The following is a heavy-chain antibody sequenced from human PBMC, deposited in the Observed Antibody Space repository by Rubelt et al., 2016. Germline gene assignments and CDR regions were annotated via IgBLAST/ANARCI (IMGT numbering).Heavy chain of an antibody. V-gene: IGHV2-70*15. D-gene: IGHD1-14*01. J-gene: IGHJ6*02. CDR1: GFSLSTSGMC. CDR2: IDWDDDK. Sequence: QVTLRESGPALVKPTQTLTLTCTLSGFSLSTSGMCVSLIRQPPGKALEWLARIDWDDDKKYSTSLKTRLTVAKDTSKNQVVLTMTDMDPVDTATYYCAHTTASRNYAMDVWGQGTTVTVSS. CDR3: AHTTASRNYAMDV.